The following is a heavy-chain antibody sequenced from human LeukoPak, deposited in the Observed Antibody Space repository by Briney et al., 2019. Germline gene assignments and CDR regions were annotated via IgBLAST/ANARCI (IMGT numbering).Heavy chain of an antibody. V-gene: IGHV3-48*01. Sequence: GGSLRLSCAASGFTFSSYSMNWVRQAPGKGLEWVSYISSSSSTIYYADSVKGRFTISRDNAKNSLYLQMNSLRAEDTAVYYCARDLRWWFGDYSPYYFDYWGQGTLVTVSS. CDR2: ISSSSSTI. CDR3: ARDLRWWFGDYSPYYFDY. D-gene: IGHD3-10*01. CDR1: GFTFSSYS. J-gene: IGHJ4*02.